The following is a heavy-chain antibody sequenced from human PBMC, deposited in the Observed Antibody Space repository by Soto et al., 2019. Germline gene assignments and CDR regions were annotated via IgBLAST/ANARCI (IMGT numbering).Heavy chain of an antibody. J-gene: IGHJ6*02. CDR2: IYHSGST. Sequence: SETLSLTCAVSGYSISSGYYWGWLRQPPGKGLEVVGSIYHSGSTYYNPSLKSRVTISVDTSKNQFSLKLSSVTAADTAVYYCARGGGTYYYDSSGYPPYYYYGMDVWGQGTTVTVSS. V-gene: IGHV4-38-2*01. CDR3: ARGGGTYYYDSSGYPPYYYYGMDV. D-gene: IGHD3-22*01. CDR1: GYSISSGYY.